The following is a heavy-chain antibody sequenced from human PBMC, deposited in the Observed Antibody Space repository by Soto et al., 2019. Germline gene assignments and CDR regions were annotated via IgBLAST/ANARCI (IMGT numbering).Heavy chain of an antibody. CDR3: AKAGSGSQSYYLFHF. CDR2: ISGSGDTT. V-gene: IGHV3-23*01. J-gene: IGHJ4*02. CDR1: GFTFSDYA. D-gene: IGHD3-10*01. Sequence: PGGSLRLSCAASGFTFSDYAMTWVRQAPGKGLERVSSISGSGDTTYYADSVRGRFTISRDNSENTLYLQMNSLRAEDTAKYYCAKAGSGSQSYYLFHFWGQGTQVTVSS.